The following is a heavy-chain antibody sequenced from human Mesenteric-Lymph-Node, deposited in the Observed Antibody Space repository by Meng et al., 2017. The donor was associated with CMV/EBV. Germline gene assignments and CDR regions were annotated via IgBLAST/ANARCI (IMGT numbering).Heavy chain of an antibody. CDR3: ARAVVVVAALDY. CDR2: ISDSGGST. J-gene: IGHJ4*02. D-gene: IGHD2-15*01. CDR1: GFTFSSYA. Sequence: GGSLRLSCAASGFTFSSYAMSWVRQAPGKGLEWVSAISDSGGSTYYADSVKGRFTISRDNSKNTLYLQMNSLRAEDTAVYYCARAVVVVAALDYWGQGTLVTVSS. V-gene: IGHV3-23*01.